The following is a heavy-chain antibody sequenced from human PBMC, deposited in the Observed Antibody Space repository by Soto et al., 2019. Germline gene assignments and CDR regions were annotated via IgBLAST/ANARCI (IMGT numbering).Heavy chain of an antibody. D-gene: IGHD3-9*01. CDR3: ARGETGVDDAFDI. Sequence: ASVKVSCKASGYTFSGYYMHCVRQAPGQGLEWMGWINPDSGGTNYAQKFQGWVTMTRDTSIRTAHMELSRLRSDDTAVYYCARGETGVDDAFDIWGQGTMVTVSS. V-gene: IGHV1-2*04. J-gene: IGHJ3*02. CDR1: GYTFSGYY. CDR2: INPDSGGT.